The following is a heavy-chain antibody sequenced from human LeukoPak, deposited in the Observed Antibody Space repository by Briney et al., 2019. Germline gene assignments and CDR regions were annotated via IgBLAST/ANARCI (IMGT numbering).Heavy chain of an antibody. D-gene: IGHD2-15*01. CDR1: GYSISSGYY. Sequence: SETLSLTCTVSGYSISSGYYWGWIRQPPGKGLEWIGSIYHSGSTYYNPSLKSRVTISVDTSKNQFSLKLSSVTAADTAMYYCASDAPGLLGYWGQGTLATVSS. CDR3: ASDAPGLLGY. CDR2: IYHSGST. V-gene: IGHV4-38-2*02. J-gene: IGHJ4*02.